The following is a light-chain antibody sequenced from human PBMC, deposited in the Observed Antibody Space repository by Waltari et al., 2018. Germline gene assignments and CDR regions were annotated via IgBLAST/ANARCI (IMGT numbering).Light chain of an antibody. Sequence: QAGLTQPPSVSKGLGQTATLTCTGNNNNVGNQGAAWLQQHQGHPPKLLSYRNNNRPSGISEKFSASRSGNTASLTMTGLQPEDEADYYCSAWDSNLSAWVFGGGTKLTVL. CDR1: NNNVGNQG. J-gene: IGLJ3*02. CDR3: SAWDSNLSAWV. CDR2: RNN. V-gene: IGLV10-54*04.